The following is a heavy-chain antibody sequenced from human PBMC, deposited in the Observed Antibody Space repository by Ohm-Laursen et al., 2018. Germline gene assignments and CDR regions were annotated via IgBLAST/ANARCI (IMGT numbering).Heavy chain of an antibody. D-gene: IGHD6-19*01. CDR3: TRGSPVGGTMSAFDI. V-gene: IGHV1-2*02. CDR1: GYTFSDYY. Sequence: EASVKVSCKASGYTFSDYYLHWVRQAPGQGLEWMGWINPKSGGTDYARKFQGRVTVTRDTSISTAYMELSRLTSDDTAIYFCTRGSPVGGTMSAFDIWGQGTKVTVSS. CDR2: INPKSGGT. J-gene: IGHJ3*02.